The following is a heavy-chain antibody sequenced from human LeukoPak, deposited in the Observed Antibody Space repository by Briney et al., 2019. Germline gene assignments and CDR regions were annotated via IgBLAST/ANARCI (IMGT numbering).Heavy chain of an antibody. V-gene: IGHV4-39*07. Sequence: SETLSLTCTVSGGSISSSIYYWGWIRQPPGKGLEWLGSIYYSGSTYYNPSLKSRVTISVDTSKNQFSLKLSSVTAADTAVYYCARGGVRGVITKFDYWGQGTLVTVSS. CDR3: ARGGVRGVITKFDY. D-gene: IGHD3-10*01. CDR2: IYYSGST. CDR1: GGSISSSIYY. J-gene: IGHJ4*02.